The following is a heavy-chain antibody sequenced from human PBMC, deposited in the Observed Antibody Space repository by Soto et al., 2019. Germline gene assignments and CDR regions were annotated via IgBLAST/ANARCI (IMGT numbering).Heavy chain of an antibody. Sequence: QVQLVQSGAEVKKPGSSVKVSCEASGGTFSTYPISWVRQAPGQGLEWMGGINPIFGTANYAQKLQGRVTTTADESTTTAYMQLSSLRSDDTAVYYCARLRASNYEAYQHWGQGTLVTVSS. CDR1: GGTFSTYP. J-gene: IGHJ1*01. CDR3: ARLRASNYEAYQH. V-gene: IGHV1-69*12. CDR2: INPIFGTA. D-gene: IGHD4-4*01.